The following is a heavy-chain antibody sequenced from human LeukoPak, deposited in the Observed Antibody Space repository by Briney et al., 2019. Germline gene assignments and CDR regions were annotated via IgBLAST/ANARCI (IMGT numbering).Heavy chain of an antibody. J-gene: IGHJ4*02. CDR3: ARDLSSIVVVPAAPSH. D-gene: IGHD2-2*01. CDR1: GFTFSSYA. CDR2: ISSSSSYI. V-gene: IGHV3-21*01. Sequence: PGGSLRLSCAASGFTFSSYAMSWVRQAPGKGLEWVSSISSSSSYIYYADSVKGRFTISRDNAKNSLYLQMNSLRAEDTAVYYCARDLSSIVVVPAAPSHWGQGTLVTVSS.